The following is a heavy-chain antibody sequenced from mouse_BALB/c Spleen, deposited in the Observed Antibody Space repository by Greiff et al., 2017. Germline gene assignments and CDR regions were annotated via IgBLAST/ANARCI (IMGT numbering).Heavy chain of an antibody. CDR2: ISSGSSTI. D-gene: IGHD2-13*01. Sequence: EVQVVESGGGLVQPGGSRKLSCAASGFTFSSFGMHWVRQAPEKGLEWVAYISSGSSTIYYADTVKGRFTISRDNPKNTLFLQMTSLRSEDTAMYYCARARDGDLYYFDYWGQGTTLTVSS. CDR3: ARARDGDLYYFDY. V-gene: IGHV5-17*02. CDR1: GFTFSSFG. J-gene: IGHJ2*01.